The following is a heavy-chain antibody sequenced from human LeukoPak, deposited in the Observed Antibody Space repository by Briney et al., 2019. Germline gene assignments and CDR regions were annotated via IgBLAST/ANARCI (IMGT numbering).Heavy chain of an antibody. CDR2: IYPGDSDT. D-gene: IGHD3-9*01. V-gene: IGHV5-51*01. CDR3: ARPYYDILTGPHYYFDY. Sequence: GESLKISCKGSGYSFTSYWIGWVRQMPGKGLEWMGIIYPGDSDTRYSPSFQGQVTISADKSISTAYLQWSSLKASDTAMYYCARPYYDILTGPHYYFDYWGQGTLVTVSS. CDR1: GYSFTSYW. J-gene: IGHJ4*02.